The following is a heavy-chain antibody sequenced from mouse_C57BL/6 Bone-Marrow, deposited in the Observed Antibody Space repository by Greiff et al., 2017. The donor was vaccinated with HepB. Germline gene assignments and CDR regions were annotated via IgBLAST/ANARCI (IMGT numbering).Heavy chain of an antibody. V-gene: IGHV1-81*01. CDR1: GYTFTSYG. D-gene: IGHD1-1*01. J-gene: IGHJ3*01. CDR2: IYPRSGNT. CDR3: ARDYYRSSYVAWFAY. Sequence: VQLQQSGAELARPGASVKLSCKASGYTFTSYGISWVKQRTGQGLEWIGEIYPRSGNTYYNEKFKGKATLTADKSSSTAYMELRSLTSEDSAVYFCARDYYRSSYVAWFAYWGQGTLVTVSA.